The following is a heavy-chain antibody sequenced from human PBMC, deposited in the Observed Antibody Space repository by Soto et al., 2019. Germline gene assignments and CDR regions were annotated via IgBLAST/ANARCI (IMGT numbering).Heavy chain of an antibody. D-gene: IGHD5-12*01. J-gene: IGHJ3*02. Sequence: EVQLVESGGGLVQPGGSLRLSCEASGLTFSSYWMSWVRQAPGKGLEWVAIIKEDGTEIYYVVSVKGRFTISRDNAKNSLYLQMNSLRAEDTAVYYCARDGDGYNRVAFDIWGQGTMVTVSS. CDR2: IKEDGTEI. V-gene: IGHV3-7*04. CDR1: GLTFSSYW. CDR3: ARDGDGYNRVAFDI.